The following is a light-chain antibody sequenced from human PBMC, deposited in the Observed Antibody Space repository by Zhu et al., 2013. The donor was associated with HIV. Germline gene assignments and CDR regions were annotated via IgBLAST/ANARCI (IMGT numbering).Light chain of an antibody. CDR1: QSVSSDY. V-gene: IGKV3-20*01. CDR3: QQYGSSPLFT. Sequence: EIVLTQSPGTLSLSPGERATLSCRASQSVSSDYLAWYQQKPGQAPRLLIYGTSRRATGIADRFSGSGSGTDFTLTISRLEPEDFAVYYCQQYGSSPLFTFGPGTKVDIK. CDR2: GTS. J-gene: IGKJ3*01.